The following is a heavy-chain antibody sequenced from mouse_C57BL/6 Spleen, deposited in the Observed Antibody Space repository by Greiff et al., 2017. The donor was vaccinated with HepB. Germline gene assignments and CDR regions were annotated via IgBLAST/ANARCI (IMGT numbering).Heavy chain of an antibody. V-gene: IGHV1-15*01. D-gene: IGHD1-1*01. CDR3: TRSGDYYGRNFDY. CDR2: IDPETGGT. J-gene: IGHJ2*01. CDR1: DYTFTDYE. Sequence: QVQLQQSGAELVRPGASVTLSCKASDYTFTDYEMHWVKQTPVHGLEWIGAIDPETGGTAYNQKFKGKAILTADKSSSTAYMELRSLTSEDSAVYYCTRSGDYYGRNFDYWGQGTTLTVSS.